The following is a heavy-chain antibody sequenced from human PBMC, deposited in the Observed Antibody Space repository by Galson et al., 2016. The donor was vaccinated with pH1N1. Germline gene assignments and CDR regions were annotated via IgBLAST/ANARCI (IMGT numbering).Heavy chain of an antibody. CDR1: GFTFSSFA. CDR2: ISASGEST. Sequence: SLRLSCAASGFTFSSFAMSWVRQAPGKGLEWVSAISASGESTFYADSVKGRFTISRDYSKNSLYLQMNSLRAEDTAMYYCVRAVGGAEAHWGQGTLVTVSS. J-gene: IGHJ4*02. V-gene: IGHV3-23*01. CDR3: VRAVGGAEAH. D-gene: IGHD1-26*01.